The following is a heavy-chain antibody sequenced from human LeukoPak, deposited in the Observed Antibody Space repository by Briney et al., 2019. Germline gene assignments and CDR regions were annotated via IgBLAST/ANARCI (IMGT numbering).Heavy chain of an antibody. CDR1: GGSLSSSSYY. J-gene: IGHJ6*02. CDR3: AKLVGAHYYYGMDV. D-gene: IGHD1-26*01. V-gene: IGHV3-23*01. Sequence: PSETLSLTCTVSGGSLSSSSYYWGWIRQPPGKGLEWVSAISGSGGSTYYADSVKGRFTISRDNSKNTLYLQMNSLRAEDTAVYYCAKLVGAHYYYGMDVWGQGTTVTVSS. CDR2: ISGSGGST.